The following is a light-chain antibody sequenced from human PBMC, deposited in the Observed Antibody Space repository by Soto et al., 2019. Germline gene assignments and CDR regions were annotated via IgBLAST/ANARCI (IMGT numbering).Light chain of an antibody. Sequence: ILMTQSPVTLSVSPGDSATLSCRASQSIGGNLAWYQQKPAQAPRLLIYAAATRVTGPPGRFSGRGCGTAFTLTISGLQSEDCAVYYCPHYTDWPPLALGKGTRLEIK. V-gene: IGKV3-15*01. CDR3: PHYTDWPPLA. J-gene: IGKJ5*01. CDR1: QSIGGN. CDR2: AAA.